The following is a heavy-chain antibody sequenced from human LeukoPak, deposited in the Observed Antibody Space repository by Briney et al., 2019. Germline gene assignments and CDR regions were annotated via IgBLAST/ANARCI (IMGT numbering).Heavy chain of an antibody. Sequence: PGGSLRLSCAASGFTFHQYAIHWVRQVPGKGLEWVSGISWNSGSIGYADFVRGRFTISRDNAKNSVYLQMNSLRAEDTALYYCAKDKAPLYSGYDWDLDFWGQGTLVIVSS. CDR2: ISWNSGSI. D-gene: IGHD5-12*01. V-gene: IGHV3-9*01. CDR3: AKDKAPLYSGYDWDLDF. CDR1: GFTFHQYA. J-gene: IGHJ4*02.